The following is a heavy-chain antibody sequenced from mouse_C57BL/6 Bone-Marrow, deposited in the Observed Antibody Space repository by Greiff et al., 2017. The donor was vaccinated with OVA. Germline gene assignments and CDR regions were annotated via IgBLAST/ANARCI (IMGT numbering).Heavy chain of an antibody. D-gene: IGHD1-1*01. CDR3: ARREDYGSPAWFAY. CDR1: GYTFTSYW. J-gene: IGHJ3*01. CDR2: IDPSDSYT. V-gene: IGHV1-69*01. Sequence: VQLQQPGAELVMPGASVKLSCKASGYTFTSYWMHWVKQRPGQGLEWIGEIDPSDSYTNYNQKFKGKSTLTVDKSSSTAYMQLSSLTSEDSAVYYCARREDYGSPAWFAYWGQGTLVTVSA.